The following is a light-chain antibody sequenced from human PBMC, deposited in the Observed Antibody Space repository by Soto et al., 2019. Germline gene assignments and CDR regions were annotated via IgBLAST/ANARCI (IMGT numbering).Light chain of an antibody. Sequence: DIVMTQSPDSLAVSLGERATIKCKSSQSVLYSSNNKNYLAWYQQKPGQPPRLLFSWASARDSGVPDRFSGSGSETDFTLTISSVQAEDVAVYYCQQDYSTPITFGGGNKVE. CDR3: QQDYSTPIT. V-gene: IGKV4-1*01. J-gene: IGKJ4*01. CDR1: QSVLYSSNNKNY. CDR2: WAS.